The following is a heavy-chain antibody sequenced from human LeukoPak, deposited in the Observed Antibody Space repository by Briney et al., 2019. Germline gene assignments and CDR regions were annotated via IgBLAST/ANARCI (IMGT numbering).Heavy chain of an antibody. J-gene: IGHJ5*02. Sequence: GGSLRLSCAASGFTVSSNYMSWVRQAPGKGLEWVSVIYSGGSTYYADSVKGRFTISRDNSKNTLYLQMNSLRAEDTAVYYCARDSFGDYNWFDPWGQGTLVTVSS. CDR2: IYSGGST. CDR3: ARDSFGDYNWFDP. CDR1: GFTVSSNY. V-gene: IGHV3-66*01. D-gene: IGHD3-16*01.